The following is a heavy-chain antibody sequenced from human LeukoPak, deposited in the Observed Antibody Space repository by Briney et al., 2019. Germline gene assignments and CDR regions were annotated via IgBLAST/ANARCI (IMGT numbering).Heavy chain of an antibody. J-gene: IGHJ4*02. Sequence: SETLSLTCAVSGYSISSGYYWGWIRQPPGKGLEWIGSIYHSGSTYYNPSLKSRVTISVDTSKNQFSLKLSSVTAADTAVYYCARHGHSSPFLYWGQGTLVTVSS. CDR1: GYSISSGYY. CDR3: ARHGHSSPFLY. CDR2: IYHSGST. V-gene: IGHV4-38-2*01. D-gene: IGHD6-13*01.